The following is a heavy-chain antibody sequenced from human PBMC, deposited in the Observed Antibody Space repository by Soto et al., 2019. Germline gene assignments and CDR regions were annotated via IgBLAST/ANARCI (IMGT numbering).Heavy chain of an antibody. CDR2: ISSSSSTI. CDR3: ARDLDYYGSGSYYKSHYYYGMDV. D-gene: IGHD3-10*01. Sequence: GGSLRLSCAASGFTFSSYSMNWVRQAPGKGLEWVSYISSSSSTIYYADSVKGRFTISRDNAKNSLYLQMNSLRAEDTAVYYCARDLDYYGSGSYYKSHYYYGMDVWGQGTTVTVSS. CDR1: GFTFSSYS. V-gene: IGHV3-48*01. J-gene: IGHJ6*02.